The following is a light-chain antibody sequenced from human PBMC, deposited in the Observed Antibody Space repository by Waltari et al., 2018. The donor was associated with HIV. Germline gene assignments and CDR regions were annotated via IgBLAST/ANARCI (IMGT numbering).Light chain of an antibody. Sequence: QSVLTQSPSTSGTPGQRVTISCSGSSSNIGSNAVDWYQQLPGTAPRLLIYRNYQRPSGVPDRFSGSKSGTSASLAISGLQSEDEADYYCAAWDDSLNVWVFGGGTKLTVL. CDR3: AAWDDSLNVWV. CDR2: RNY. V-gene: IGLV1-44*01. CDR1: SSNIGSNA. J-gene: IGLJ3*02.